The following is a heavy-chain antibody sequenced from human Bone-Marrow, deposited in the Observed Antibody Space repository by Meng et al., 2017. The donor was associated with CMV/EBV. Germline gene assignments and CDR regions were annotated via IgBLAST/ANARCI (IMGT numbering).Heavy chain of an antibody. CDR1: GFTSNNYG. J-gene: IGHJ5*01. CDR3: AKDIPMRRGVTAWFDS. Sequence: GGSLRLSCAASGFTSNNYGMHWVRQAPGKGLEWVAFIRTGGSHKFHAESVKGRFTISRDNSNNTLYLQMNSLSPEDTAVYYCAKDIPMRRGVTAWFDSWGQGTLVTVSS. CDR2: IRTGGSHK. D-gene: IGHD3-10*01. V-gene: IGHV3-30*02.